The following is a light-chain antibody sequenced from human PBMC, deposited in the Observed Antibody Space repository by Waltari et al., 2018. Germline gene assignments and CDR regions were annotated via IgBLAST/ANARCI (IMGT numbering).Light chain of an antibody. V-gene: IGLV2-14*01. CDR3: SSYTSRSTPWV. J-gene: IGLJ3*02. CDR2: EVN. CDR1: RSDIGGYDY. Sequence: QSALTQPASVSGSPGQSITISCTGTRSDIGGYDYVSWYQQHPGKAPKLMIYEVNNRPSGVSNRFSGSKSANTASLTISGLQAEDEADYYCSSYTSRSTPWVFGGGTKLTVL.